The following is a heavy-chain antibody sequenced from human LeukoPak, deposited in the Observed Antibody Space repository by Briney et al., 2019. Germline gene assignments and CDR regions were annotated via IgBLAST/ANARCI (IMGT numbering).Heavy chain of an antibody. J-gene: IGHJ4*02. CDR3: ATGGGSGWYDGRFDY. Sequence: GGSLRLSCAVSGFTVSSQYMSWVRQAPGKGLEWDLVISSGGSTDYGDTVKGRFNMSRDTSNNTLHLQMNSLRVEDTAVYYCATGGGSGWYDGRFDYWGQGTQVTVSS. D-gene: IGHD6-19*01. V-gene: IGHV3-66*01. CDR1: GFTVSSQY. CDR2: ISSGGST.